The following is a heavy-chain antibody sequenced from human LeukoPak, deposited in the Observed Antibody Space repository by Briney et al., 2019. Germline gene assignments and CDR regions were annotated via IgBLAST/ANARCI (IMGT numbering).Heavy chain of an antibody. CDR1: GFTVSTNY. CDR3: ARGEYGSGWYRD. D-gene: IGHD6-19*01. Sequence: GGSLRLSCAASGFTVSTNYMSWVRQAPEEGLEWVSLFYSGGHTNYADSVRGRFTFSRDSSYNTLYLQMNSLRVEDTAVYYCARGEYGSGWYRDWGQGTQVTVSS. CDR2: FYSGGHT. V-gene: IGHV3-53*01. J-gene: IGHJ4*02.